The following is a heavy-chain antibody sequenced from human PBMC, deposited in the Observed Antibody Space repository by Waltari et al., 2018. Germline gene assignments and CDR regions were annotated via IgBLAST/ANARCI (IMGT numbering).Heavy chain of an antibody. CDR1: GYHFTGYY. V-gene: IGHV1-2*02. D-gene: IGHD3-3*01. CDR3: ARNHADFPIYGS. J-gene: IGHJ5*02. CDR2: VNPNNGGT. Sequence: QVQLVQSGAEVKKPGASVKVSCKASGYHFTGYYMHWVRQAPGQGLEWMGWVNPNNGGTNYAQKFQGRVTMTRDTSISTAYMELSRLRSDDTAVYYCARNHADFPIYGSWGQGTLVTVSS.